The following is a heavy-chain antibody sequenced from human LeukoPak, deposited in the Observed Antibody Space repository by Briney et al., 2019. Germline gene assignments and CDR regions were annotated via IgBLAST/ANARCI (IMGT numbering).Heavy chain of an antibody. D-gene: IGHD1-26*01. Sequence: GGSLRLSCAASGFTFSTYWMPWVRQAPGKGLEWVANIKGDGSEKYHGDSVTGRFTISRDNAKNSLYPQMNSLRAEDTAIYYCASYRVSHGMDVWGQGTTVTVSS. J-gene: IGHJ6*02. CDR2: IKGDGSEK. CDR3: ASYRVSHGMDV. V-gene: IGHV3-7*01. CDR1: GFTFSTYW.